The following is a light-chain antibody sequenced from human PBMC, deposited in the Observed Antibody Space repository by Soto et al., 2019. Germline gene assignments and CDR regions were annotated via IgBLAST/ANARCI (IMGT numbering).Light chain of an antibody. CDR3: AAWDDSLSGPV. CDR1: SPNIGSNY. CDR2: RNN. V-gene: IGLV1-47*01. J-gene: IGLJ3*02. Sequence: QSVLTQPPSASGTPGRRVTISCSGSSPNIGSNYVYWYQQLPGTAPKLLIYRNNKRPSGVPDRFSGSKSGTSASLAISGLRSEDEADYYCAAWDDSLSGPVFGGGTKLTVL.